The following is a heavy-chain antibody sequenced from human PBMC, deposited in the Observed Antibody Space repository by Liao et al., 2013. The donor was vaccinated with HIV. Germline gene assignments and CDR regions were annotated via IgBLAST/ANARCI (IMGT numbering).Heavy chain of an antibody. CDR1: GGSFSGYY. V-gene: IGHV4-34*01. CDR3: ARDNPAGLGRYFDY. CDR2: IHYRGNT. D-gene: IGHD1-14*01. J-gene: IGHJ4*02. Sequence: QVQLQQWGAGLLKPSETLSLTCAVYGGSFSGYYWSWIRQPPGKGLEWIGNIHYRGNTDYNPSLKSRVTISVDTSKNQFSLKLNSVTAADTAVYYCARDNPAGLGRYFDYWGQGTLVTVSS.